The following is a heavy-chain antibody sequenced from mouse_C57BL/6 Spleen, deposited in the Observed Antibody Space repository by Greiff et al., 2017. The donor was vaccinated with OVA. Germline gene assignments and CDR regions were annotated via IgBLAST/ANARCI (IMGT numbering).Heavy chain of an antibody. D-gene: IGHD1-1*01. V-gene: IGHV14-2*01. CDR3: ARQAVVATDYAMDY. CDR2: IDPEDGET. CDR1: GFNIKDYY. Sequence: VHVKQSGAELVKPGASVKLSCTASGFNIKDYYMHWVKQRTEQGLEWIGRIDPEDGETKYAPKFQGKATITADTSSNTAYLQLSSLTSEDTAVYYCARQAVVATDYAMDYWGQGTSVTVSS. J-gene: IGHJ4*01.